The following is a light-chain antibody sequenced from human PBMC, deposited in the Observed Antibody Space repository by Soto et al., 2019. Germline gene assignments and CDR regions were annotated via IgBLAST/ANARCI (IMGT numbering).Light chain of an antibody. CDR1: HSSSGSY. J-gene: IGKJ1*01. CDR3: QQYETWT. CDR2: GAS. V-gene: IGKV3-20*01. Sequence: VLTQAPDPLSLSPGERPNLYWAARHSSSGSYLAWYQQKPGQTPRLLIYGASRRAAGIPVRFSGSGSGTDFTLTIIRLEPEDFAVYYCQQYETWTFGQGTKVDIK.